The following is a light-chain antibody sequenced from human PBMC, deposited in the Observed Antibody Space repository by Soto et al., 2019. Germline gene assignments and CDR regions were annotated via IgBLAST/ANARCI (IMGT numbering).Light chain of an antibody. CDR3: SSHAGSKRV. Sequence: QSVLTQPPSGSGSPGQSVTISCTGTSSDVGGYNYVSWYQQHPGKAPKLMIYEVSKRPSGVPDRFSGSKSGNTASLTVSGLQAEDEADYYCSSHAGSKRVFGTGTKVTVL. J-gene: IGLJ1*01. CDR2: EVS. CDR1: SSDVGGYNY. V-gene: IGLV2-8*01.